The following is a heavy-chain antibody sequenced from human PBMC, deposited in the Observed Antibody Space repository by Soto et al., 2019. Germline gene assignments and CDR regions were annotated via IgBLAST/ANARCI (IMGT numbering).Heavy chain of an antibody. J-gene: IGHJ6*02. CDR2: ISAYNGNT. CDR3: ARSWGDSNYPENYYYYYGMDV. Sequence: ASVKVSCKASGYTFTSYGISWVRQAPGQGLEWMGWISAYNGNTNYAQKLQGRVTMTTDTSTSTAYMELRSLRSDDTAVYYCARSWGDSNYPENYYYYYGMDVWGQGTTVTVSS. D-gene: IGHD4-4*01. CDR1: GYTFTSYG. V-gene: IGHV1-18*01.